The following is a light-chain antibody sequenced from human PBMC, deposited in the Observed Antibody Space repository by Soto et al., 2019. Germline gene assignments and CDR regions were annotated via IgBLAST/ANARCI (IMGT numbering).Light chain of an antibody. CDR3: QQYGSSPPGGIT. J-gene: IGKJ5*01. CDR2: GAS. Sequence: EIVLTQSPGTLSLSPGERATLSCRASQSVSSSYLAWYQQKPGQAPRLLIYGASSRATGIPDRFSGSGSGTDFTLTISRLEPEDFAVYDCQQYGSSPPGGITFGQGTRLEIK. CDR1: QSVSSSY. V-gene: IGKV3-20*01.